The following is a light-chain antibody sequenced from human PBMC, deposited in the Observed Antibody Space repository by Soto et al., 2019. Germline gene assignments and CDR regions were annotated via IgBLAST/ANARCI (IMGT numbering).Light chain of an antibody. CDR1: SSDIGDYNY. Sequence: QSVLTQPASVSGSPGQSITISCVGTSSDIGDYNYVSWYQQHPGKVPKVIIYDVSNRPSGVSYRFSGTKSGNTASLTISGLQAEDEADYYCSSYTSSSTLVFGTGTKLTVL. V-gene: IGLV2-14*01. CDR2: DVS. J-gene: IGLJ1*01. CDR3: SSYTSSSTLV.